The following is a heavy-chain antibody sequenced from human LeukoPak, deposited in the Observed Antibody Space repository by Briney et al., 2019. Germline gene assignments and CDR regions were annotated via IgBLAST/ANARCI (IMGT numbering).Heavy chain of an antibody. V-gene: IGHV3-21*01. Sequence: PGGSLRLSCAASGFTFTSHNMNWVRQAPGKGLEWISSISSSGSHTYYADSEKGRVTISRDNAKNSLYLQMNSLRVEDTAVYYCARDGLAVAGMFYYTGMDVWGQGTTVTVSS. CDR3: ARDGLAVAGMFYYTGMDV. CDR1: GFTFTSHN. CDR2: ISSSGSHT. D-gene: IGHD6-19*01. J-gene: IGHJ6*02.